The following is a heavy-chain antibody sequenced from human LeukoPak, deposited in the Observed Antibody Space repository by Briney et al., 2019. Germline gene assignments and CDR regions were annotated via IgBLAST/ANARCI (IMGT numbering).Heavy chain of an antibody. CDR3: ASGMGGPAWYFDY. D-gene: IGHD5-24*01. CDR1: GGTFSSSA. Sequence: SVKVSCKASGGTFSSSAISWVRQAPGQGLEWMGGIIAIFGTENYAQKFLGRVTIIADESTSTVYTELSSLRSEDTAVYYCASGMGGPAWYFDYWGQGTLVTVSS. CDR2: IIAIFGTE. V-gene: IGHV1-69*13. J-gene: IGHJ4*02.